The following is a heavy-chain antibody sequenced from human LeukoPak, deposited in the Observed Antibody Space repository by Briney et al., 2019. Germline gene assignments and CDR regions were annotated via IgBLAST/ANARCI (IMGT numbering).Heavy chain of an antibody. CDR2: IIPILGIA. CDR1: GGTFSSYA. J-gene: IGHJ4*02. CDR3: ARDASGYDY. Sequence: SVKVSCKASGGTFSSYAISWVRQAPGQGLEWMGRIIPILGIANYAQKFQGRVTITADKSTSTAYMELSSLRSEGTAVYYCARDASGYDYWGQGTLVTVSS. D-gene: IGHD3-10*01. V-gene: IGHV1-69*04.